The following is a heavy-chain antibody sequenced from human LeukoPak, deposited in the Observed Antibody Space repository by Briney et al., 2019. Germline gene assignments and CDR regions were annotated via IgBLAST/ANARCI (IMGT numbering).Heavy chain of an antibody. CDR1: GCSISSGYY. J-gene: IGHJ4*02. CDR3: AYRRNFDY. V-gene: IGHV4-38-2*02. Sequence: SETLSLTCTVSGCSISSGYYWGWIRQPPGKGLEWIGSIYHSGSTYYNPSLKSRVTISVDTSKNQFSLKLSSVTAADTAVYYCAYRRNFDYWGQGTLVTVSS. CDR2: IYHSGST.